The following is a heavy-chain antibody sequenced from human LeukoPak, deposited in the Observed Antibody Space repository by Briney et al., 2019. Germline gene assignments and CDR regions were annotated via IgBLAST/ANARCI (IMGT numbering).Heavy chain of an antibody. CDR3: ARRGITIFVGDAFDI. Sequence: PSETLSLTCTVSGGSISSTNYYWGWIRQPPGKGLEWIGTIYYSGSTYYNPSLKSRVTISVDTSKNQFSLKLSSVTAADTAVYYCARRGITIFVGDAFDIWGQGTMVTVSS. D-gene: IGHD3-3*01. V-gene: IGHV4-39*01. CDR1: GGSISSTNYY. CDR2: IYYSGST. J-gene: IGHJ3*02.